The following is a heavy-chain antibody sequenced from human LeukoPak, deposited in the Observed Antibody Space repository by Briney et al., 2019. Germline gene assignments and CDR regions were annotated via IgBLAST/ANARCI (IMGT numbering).Heavy chain of an antibody. J-gene: IGHJ4*02. D-gene: IGHD6-19*01. V-gene: IGHV3-23*01. CDR1: GFTFSSHV. Sequence: GGTLRLSCAASGFTFSSHVLTWVRQAPGKGLEWVSGISGGAGSTYYADSVKGRFTISGDNSKNTLYLQMNSLRAEDTAVYYCAKDDSGWYLFDYWGQGTLVTVSS. CDR3: AKDDSGWYLFDY. CDR2: ISGGAGST.